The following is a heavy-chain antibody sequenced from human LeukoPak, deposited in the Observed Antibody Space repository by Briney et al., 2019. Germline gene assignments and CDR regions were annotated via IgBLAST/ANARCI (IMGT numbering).Heavy chain of an antibody. V-gene: IGHV4-59*01. CDR1: GDSISSYY. J-gene: IGHJ4*02. D-gene: IGHD6-19*01. CDR3: ARDRRYRSGWYAIDD. CDR2: IYYSGST. Sequence: SETLSLTCTVSGDSISSYYWSWIRQPPGKGLEWVGYIYYSGSTKYNPSLKSRATISVDTSKNQYSLKLSSVTAADTVGYYGARDRRYRSGWYAIDDWGEGTLVTVSS.